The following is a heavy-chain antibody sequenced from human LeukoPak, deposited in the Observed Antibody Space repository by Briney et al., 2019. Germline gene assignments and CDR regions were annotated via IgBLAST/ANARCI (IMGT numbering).Heavy chain of an antibody. CDR3: ARQDEAGYYFDH. CDR2: ITPSGRGA. V-gene: IGHV1-2*02. J-gene: IGHJ4*02. CDR1: GDTFTDHY. Sequence: ASVKVSCKASGDTFTDHYVQWVRQAPGQGLEWMGWITPSGRGANSAQKFQGRLTLSRDTSISTVYMELTRLTSDDTAIYYCARQDEAGYYFDHWGQGTLVTVSS.